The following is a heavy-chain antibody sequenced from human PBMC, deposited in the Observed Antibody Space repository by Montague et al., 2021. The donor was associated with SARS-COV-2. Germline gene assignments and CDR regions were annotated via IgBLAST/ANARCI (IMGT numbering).Heavy chain of an antibody. CDR3: ARPLVRGVPKAFDI. Sequence: SETLSLTCTVSGGSITRNYYWGWIRQPPGKGLEWVGNIYYSGTTFINPSLQSRVTISLDASKNQFSLNLTSVTAADTAVYYCARPLVRGVPKAFDIWGQGAMVFVSS. CDR2: IYYSGTT. CDR1: GGSITRNYY. J-gene: IGHJ3*02. D-gene: IGHD3-10*01. V-gene: IGHV4-39*01.